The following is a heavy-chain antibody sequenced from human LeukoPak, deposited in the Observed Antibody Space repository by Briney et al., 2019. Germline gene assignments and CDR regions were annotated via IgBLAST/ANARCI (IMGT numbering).Heavy chain of an antibody. V-gene: IGHV3-30*18. D-gene: IGHD1-26*01. CDR2: IAYDGSSK. CDR1: GFTFSTYG. J-gene: IGHJ3*02. CDR3: VKPIVGPSRWAFDI. Sequence: PGGSLRLSCAASGFTFSTYGMHWVRQAPGQGLEWVTVIAYDGSSKYYGDSVKGRFTISRDNSKKTLYLQMNSLRPEDTAVYYCVKPIVGPSRWAFDIWAKGQWSPSLQ.